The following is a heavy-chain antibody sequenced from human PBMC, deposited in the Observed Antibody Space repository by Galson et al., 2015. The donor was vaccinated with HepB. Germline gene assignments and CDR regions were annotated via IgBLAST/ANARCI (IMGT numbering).Heavy chain of an antibody. J-gene: IGHJ6*02. D-gene: IGHD5-18*01. CDR2: ISSSSSYI. CDR3: ARVRGMNTAMADYYYYGMDV. Sequence: SLRLSCAASGFTFSSYSMNWVRQAPGKGLEWVSSISSSSSYIYYADSVKGRFTISRDNAKNSLYLQMNSLRAEDTAVYYCARVRGMNTAMADYYYYGMDVWGQGTTVTVSS. V-gene: IGHV3-21*01. CDR1: GFTFSSYS.